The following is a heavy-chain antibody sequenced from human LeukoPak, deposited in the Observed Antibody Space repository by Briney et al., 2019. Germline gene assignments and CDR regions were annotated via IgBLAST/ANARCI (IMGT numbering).Heavy chain of an antibody. J-gene: IGHJ4*02. CDR2: ITSSGTTR. V-gene: IGHV3-11*01. D-gene: IGHD3-22*01. Sequence: GGSLRLSCAASGFTFSDYYMSWIRQAPGKGLEWVSYITSSGTTRYYADSVKGRFTISRDNAKNSLYLQMNSLRAEDTAVYYCARDLKYYYDSSGYPDYWGQGTLVTVSS. CDR1: GFTFSDYY. CDR3: ARDLKYYYDSSGYPDY.